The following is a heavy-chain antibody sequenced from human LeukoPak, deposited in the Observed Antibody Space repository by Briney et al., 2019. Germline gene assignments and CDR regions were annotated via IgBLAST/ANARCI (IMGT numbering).Heavy chain of an antibody. CDR3: ARCKDIVVVPAHDY. Sequence: ASVKVSCKASGYTFTSYGISWVRQAPGQGLEWKGWISAYNGNTNYAQKLQGRVTMTTDTSTSTAYMELRSLRSDDTAVYYCARCKDIVVVPAHDYWGQGTLVTVSS. CDR2: ISAYNGNT. CDR1: GYTFTSYG. J-gene: IGHJ4*02. D-gene: IGHD2-2*01. V-gene: IGHV1-18*04.